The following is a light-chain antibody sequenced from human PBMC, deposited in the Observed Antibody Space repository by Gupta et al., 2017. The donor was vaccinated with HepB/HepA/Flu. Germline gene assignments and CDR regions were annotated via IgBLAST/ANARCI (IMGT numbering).Light chain of an antibody. CDR2: DAS. CDR3: QQHAHSPLT. Sequence: EIVLTQSPGTLSLSPGERATLSCRDSQSVTKNYLAWYLQKPGQAPRLLIYDASRRATGIPDRFSASGSGTDFTLTISRLEPEDFAVYYCQQHAHSPLTFGGGTKVEIK. CDR1: QSVTKNY. V-gene: IGKV3-20*01. J-gene: IGKJ4*01.